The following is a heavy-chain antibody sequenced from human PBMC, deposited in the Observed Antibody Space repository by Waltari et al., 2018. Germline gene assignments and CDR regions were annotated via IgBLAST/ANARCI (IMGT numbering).Heavy chain of an antibody. D-gene: IGHD3-3*01. J-gene: IGHJ5*02. CDR2: IYYSGST. CDR3: ARDTSRYDFWSGYPGWFDP. V-gene: IGHV4-31*03. CDR1: GGSISSGGYY. Sequence: QVQLQESGPGLVKPSQTLSLTCTVSGGSISSGGYYWSWLRQHPGKGLEWIGYIYYSGSTYYNPSLKSRVTISVDTSKNQFSLKLSSVTAADTAVYYWARDTSRYDFWSGYPGWFDPWGQGTLVTVSS.